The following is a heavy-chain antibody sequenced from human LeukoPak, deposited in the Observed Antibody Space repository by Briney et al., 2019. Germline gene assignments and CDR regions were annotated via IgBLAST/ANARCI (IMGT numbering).Heavy chain of an antibody. D-gene: IGHD1-1*01. CDR2: IYYSGST. CDR1: GGSISSYY. J-gene: IGHJ4*02. CDR3: ATWRTAKTGFDY. V-gene: IGHV4-59*08. Sequence: KPSETLSLTCTVSGGSISSYYWSWIRQPPGKGLEWIGYIYYSGSTNYNPSLKSRVTLSVDASKNQFSLGLSSVTAADTAVYYCATWRTAKTGFDYWGQGTLVTVSS.